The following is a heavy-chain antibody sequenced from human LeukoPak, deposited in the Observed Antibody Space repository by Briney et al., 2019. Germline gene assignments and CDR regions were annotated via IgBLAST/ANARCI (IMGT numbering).Heavy chain of an antibody. CDR1: GGSFSGYY. D-gene: IGHD3-22*01. CDR2: INHRGGT. CDR3: ARAYYYDSSAAIDY. Sequence: ETLSLTCGVYGGSFSGYYWNWIRQPPGMGLEWIGEINHRGGTGYNPSLKSRVTMSVDTSKNVFSLKLTSVTAADTAVYYCARAYYYDSSAAIDYWGQGILVTVSS. V-gene: IGHV4-34*01. J-gene: IGHJ4*02.